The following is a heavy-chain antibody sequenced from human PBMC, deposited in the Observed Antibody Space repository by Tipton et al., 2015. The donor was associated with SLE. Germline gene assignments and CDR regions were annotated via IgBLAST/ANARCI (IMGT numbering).Heavy chain of an antibody. V-gene: IGHV3-23*01. J-gene: IGHJ4*02. CDR1: GFTFSIYA. CDR2: ISGSGGST. CDR3: AKGGSSYCGADCYSNY. Sequence: GSLRLSCAASGFTFSIYAMSWVRQAPGKGLEWVSAISGSGGSTYYPDSVKGRFTISRDNSKNALYLQMNSLRAEDTAVYYCAKGGSSYCGADCYSNYWGQGTLVTVSS. D-gene: IGHD2-21*01.